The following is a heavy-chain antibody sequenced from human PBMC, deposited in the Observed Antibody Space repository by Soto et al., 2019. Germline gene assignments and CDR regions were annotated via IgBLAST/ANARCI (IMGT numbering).Heavy chain of an antibody. Sequence: ASVKVSCKASGYTFTGYYMHWVRQAPGQGLEWMGWINHNSGGTNYAQKFQGWVTMTRDTSISTAYMELSRLRSDDTAVYYCARDHQRNAFDIWGQGTMVTVSS. J-gene: IGHJ3*02. CDR3: ARDHQRNAFDI. CDR2: INHNSGGT. V-gene: IGHV1-2*04. CDR1: GYTFTGYY.